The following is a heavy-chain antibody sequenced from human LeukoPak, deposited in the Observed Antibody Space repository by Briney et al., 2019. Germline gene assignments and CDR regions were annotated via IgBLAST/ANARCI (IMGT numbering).Heavy chain of an antibody. CDR1: GFTFSSYA. CDR3: ARVQLEQYYYYGMDV. Sequence: PGRSLTPSWAASGFTFSSYAMQSVRHAPRKGLEWVAVISYEGSTKSYADSVKGRFTISRENSKNTLYLQMNSRRAEDTAVYYCARVQLEQYYYYGMDVWGKGHTVTVSS. CDR2: ISYEGSTK. J-gene: IGHJ6*04. V-gene: IGHV3-30*04. D-gene: IGHD1/OR15-1a*01.